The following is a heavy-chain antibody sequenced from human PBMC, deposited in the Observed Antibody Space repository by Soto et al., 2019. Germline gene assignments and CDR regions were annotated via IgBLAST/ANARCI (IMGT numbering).Heavy chain of an antibody. CDR3: AKSSDGGGYFDY. J-gene: IGHJ4*02. CDR1: GFTFSSYG. D-gene: IGHD3-16*01. CDR2: ISYDGSNK. V-gene: IGHV3-30*18. Sequence: HPGGSLRLSCAASGFTFSSYGMHWVRQAPGKGLEWVAVISYDGSNKYYADSVKGRFTISRDNSKNTLYLQMNSLRAEDTAVYYCAKSSDGGGYFDYWGQGTLVTVSS.